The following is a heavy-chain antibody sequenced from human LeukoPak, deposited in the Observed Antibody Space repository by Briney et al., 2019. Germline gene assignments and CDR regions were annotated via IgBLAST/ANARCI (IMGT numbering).Heavy chain of an antibody. J-gene: IGHJ4*02. D-gene: IGHD6-19*01. CDR3: ARVGIAVAGHFDY. Sequence: ASVKVSCKASGGTFSSYAISWVRQAPGQGPEWMGGIIPIFGTANYAQKFQGRVTITADESTSTAYMELSSLRSEDTAVYYCARVGIAVAGHFDYWGQGTLVTVSS. CDR2: IIPIFGTA. CDR1: GGTFSSYA. V-gene: IGHV1-69*13.